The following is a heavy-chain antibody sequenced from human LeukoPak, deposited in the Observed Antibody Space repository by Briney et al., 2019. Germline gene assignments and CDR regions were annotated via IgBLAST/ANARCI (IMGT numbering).Heavy chain of an antibody. CDR3: AKGGSRFLEWLLFGWFDP. CDR2: ISGSGGST. V-gene: IGHV3-23*01. J-gene: IGHJ5*02. CDR1: GFTFSSYA. Sequence: PGGPLRLSCAASGFTFSSYAMSWVRQAPGKGLEWVSAISGSGGSTYYADSVKGRFTISRDNSKNTPYLQMNSLRAEDTAVYYCAKGGSRFLEWLLFGWFDPWGQGTLVTVSS. D-gene: IGHD3-3*01.